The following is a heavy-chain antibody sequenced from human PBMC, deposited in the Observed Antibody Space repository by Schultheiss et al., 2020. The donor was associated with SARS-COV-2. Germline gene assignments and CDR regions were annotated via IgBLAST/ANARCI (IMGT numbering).Heavy chain of an antibody. D-gene: IGHD3-9*01. J-gene: IGHJ4*02. CDR1: GFTFSSYA. V-gene: IGHV3-30*07. Sequence: GESLKISCAASGFTFSSYAMHWVRQAPGKGLEWVAVISYDGSNKYYADSVKGRFTISRDNSKNTLYLQMNSLRAEDTAVYYCARVQAYYDILTGYSTPYYFDYWGQGTLVTVSS. CDR3: ARVQAYYDILTGYSTPYYFDY. CDR2: ISYDGSNK.